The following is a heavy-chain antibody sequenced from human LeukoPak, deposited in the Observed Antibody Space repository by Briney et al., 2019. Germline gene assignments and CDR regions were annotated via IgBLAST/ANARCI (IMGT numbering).Heavy chain of an antibody. CDR3: ARDLSVARNYGMDV. Sequence: GGSLRLSCAASGFTFNSFEMSWVRQAPGKGLEWVSYISGSGNTTYYAESVQGRFTISRDNAKNSLYLQMNSLRAEDTAVYYCARDLSVARNYGMDVWGQGTTVTVSS. CDR2: ISGSGNTT. D-gene: IGHD6-19*01. CDR1: GFTFNSFE. J-gene: IGHJ6*02. V-gene: IGHV3-48*03.